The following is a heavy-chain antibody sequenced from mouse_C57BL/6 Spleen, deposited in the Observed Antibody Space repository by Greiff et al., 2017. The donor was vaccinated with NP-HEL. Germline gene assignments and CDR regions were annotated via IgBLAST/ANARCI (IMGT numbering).Heavy chain of an antibody. D-gene: IGHD1-1*01. CDR3: ASGGSSYRSAMDY. J-gene: IGHJ4*01. CDR2: INPNNGGT. Sequence: EVQLQQSGPELVKPRASVKMSCKASGYTFTDYNMHWVKQSHGKSLEWIGYINPNNGGTSYNQKFKGKATLTVNKSSSTAYMELRSLTSEDSAVYYCASGGSSYRSAMDYWGQGTSVTVSS. CDR1: GYTFTDYN. V-gene: IGHV1-22*01.